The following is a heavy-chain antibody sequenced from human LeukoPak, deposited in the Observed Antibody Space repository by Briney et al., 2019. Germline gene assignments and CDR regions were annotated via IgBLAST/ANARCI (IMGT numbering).Heavy chain of an antibody. Sequence: ASVKVSCKASGYTFTSYYMHWVRQAPGQGLEWMGIINPSGGSTSYAQKFQGRVTMTRDMSTSTVYMELSSLRSEDTAVYYCASGDYYDSSGGARDAFDIWGQGTMVTVSS. CDR2: INPSGGST. CDR1: GYTFTSYY. V-gene: IGHV1-46*01. CDR3: ASGDYYDSSGGARDAFDI. J-gene: IGHJ3*02. D-gene: IGHD3-22*01.